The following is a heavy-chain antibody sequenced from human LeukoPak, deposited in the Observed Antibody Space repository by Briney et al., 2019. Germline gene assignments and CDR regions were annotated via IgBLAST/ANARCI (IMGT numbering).Heavy chain of an antibody. D-gene: IGHD3-10*01. CDR1: GGSISRYY. CDR2: MYSSGGT. J-gene: IGHJ4*02. Sequence: SETLSLTCTVSGGSISRYYWSWIRQPAGKGLEWIGRMYSSGGTNHNPSLKSRDTMSVDTSKNQFSLKLSSVTAADTAVYYCARDIYGYFDYWGQGTLVTVSS. CDR3: ARDIYGYFDY. V-gene: IGHV4-4*07.